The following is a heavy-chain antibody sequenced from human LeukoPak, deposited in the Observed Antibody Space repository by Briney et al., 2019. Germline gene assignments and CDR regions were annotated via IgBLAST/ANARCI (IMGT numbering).Heavy chain of an antibody. CDR1: GYTFTGYY. Sequence: GASVKVSCKASGYTFTGYYMYWVRQAPGQGLEWMGWINPNSGGTNYAQKFQGGVTMTRDTSISTAYMELSSLRSEDTAVYYCARDLARGSYSGNYFDYWGQGTLVTVSS. J-gene: IGHJ4*02. D-gene: IGHD2-15*01. CDR2: INPNSGGT. V-gene: IGHV1-2*02. CDR3: ARDLARGSYSGNYFDY.